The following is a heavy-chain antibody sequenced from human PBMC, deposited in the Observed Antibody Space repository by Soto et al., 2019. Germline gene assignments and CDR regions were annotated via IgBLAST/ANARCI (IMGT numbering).Heavy chain of an antibody. J-gene: IGHJ4*02. CDR2: INHSGST. Sequence: SETLSLTCAVYGGSFSGYYWSWIRQPPGKGLEWIGEINHSGSTNYNPSLKSRVTISVDTSKNQFSLKLSSVTAADTAVYYCARARLRGYDFWSGYRYPLDYWGQGTLVTVSS. CDR3: ARARLRGYDFWSGYRYPLDY. D-gene: IGHD3-3*01. CDR1: GGSFSGYY. V-gene: IGHV4-34*01.